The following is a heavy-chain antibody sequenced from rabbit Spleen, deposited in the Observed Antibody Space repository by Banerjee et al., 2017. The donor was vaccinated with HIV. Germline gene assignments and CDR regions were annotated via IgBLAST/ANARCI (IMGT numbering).Heavy chain of an antibody. D-gene: IGHD8-1*01. V-gene: IGHV1S45*01. J-gene: IGHJ4*01. Sequence: QEQLVESGGGLVQPEGSLTLTCKASGFSFSDRDVMCWVRQAPGKGLQWIACIYTANSKTYYANWAKGRFTISKTSSTTVTLQMTSLTVADTATYFCARDAGSGDYIDGYFNLWGQGTLVTVS. CDR3: ARDAGSGDYIDGYFNL. CDR1: GFSFSDRDV. CDR2: IYTANSKT.